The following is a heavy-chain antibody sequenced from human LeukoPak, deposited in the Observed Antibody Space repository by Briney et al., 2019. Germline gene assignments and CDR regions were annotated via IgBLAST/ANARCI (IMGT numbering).Heavy chain of an antibody. D-gene: IGHD3-22*01. V-gene: IGHV4-31*03. Sequence: PSQTLSLTCTVSGGSISSGGYYWSWIRQHPGKGLEWIGYIYYSGSTYYNPSLKSRVTISVDTSKNQFSLKLSSVTAADTAVYYCAGVPPYYYDSSGYYTGTHFDYWGQGTLVTVSS. CDR3: AGVPPYYYDSSGYYTGTHFDY. CDR2: IYYSGST. J-gene: IGHJ4*02. CDR1: GGSISSGGYY.